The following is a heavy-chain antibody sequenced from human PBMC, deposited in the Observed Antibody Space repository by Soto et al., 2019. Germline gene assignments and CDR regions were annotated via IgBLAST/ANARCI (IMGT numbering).Heavy chain of an antibody. Sequence: QVQLVQSGAEVKKPGSSVKVSCKASGGTFSSYAISWVRQAPGQGLEWMGGIIPIFGTANYAQKFQGRVTVTADESTSTAYMELSSLRSEDTAVYYCARDPVPGSATPYYFDYWGQGTLVTVSS. D-gene: IGHD2-15*01. CDR3: ARDPVPGSATPYYFDY. CDR1: GGTFSSYA. CDR2: IIPIFGTA. V-gene: IGHV1-69*01. J-gene: IGHJ4*02.